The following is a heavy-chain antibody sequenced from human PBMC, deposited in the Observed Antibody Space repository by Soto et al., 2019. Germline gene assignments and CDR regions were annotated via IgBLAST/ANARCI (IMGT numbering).Heavy chain of an antibody. CDR3: ARDMGDLLTGYYRRASWFHP. V-gene: IGHV4-59*01. Sequence: PSETLSLTCTVSGGSISSYYWSWIRQPPGKGLEWIGDIYYSGSTNYNPSLKSRVTISVDTSKNQFSLKLSSVTAADTAVYYCARDMGDLLTGYYRRASWFHPWGQGTLVTVSS. CDR2: IYYSGST. J-gene: IGHJ5*02. CDR1: GGSISSYY. D-gene: IGHD3-9*01.